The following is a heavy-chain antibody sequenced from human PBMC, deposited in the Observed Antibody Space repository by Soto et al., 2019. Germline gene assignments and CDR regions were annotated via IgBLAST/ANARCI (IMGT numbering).Heavy chain of an antibody. CDR3: ATDTIGPDY. CDR2: ISASGDST. D-gene: IGHD1-1*01. V-gene: IGHV3-23*01. J-gene: IGHJ4*02. CDR1: GVGFSNYG. Sequence: VHLLESGGGLVQPGGSLKLSCATSGVGFSNYGMSWVRQAPGKGLEWVSGISASGDSTYYADPVKSRFTISGDNSKRTLYLQMNSLRAQDTAIYHCATDTIGPDYWCEATQVTVS.